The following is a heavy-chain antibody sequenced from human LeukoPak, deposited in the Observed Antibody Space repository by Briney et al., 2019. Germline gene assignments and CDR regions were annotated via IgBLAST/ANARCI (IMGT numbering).Heavy chain of an antibody. CDR1: GGSFSGYY. Sequence: SETLSLTCAAYGGSFSGYYWSWIRQPPGKGLEWIGEINHSGSTNYNPSLKSRVTISVDTSKNQFSLKLSSVTAADTAVYYCARDPGLRYFDWSPGAFDIWGQGTMVTVSS. D-gene: IGHD3-9*01. CDR2: INHSGST. CDR3: ARDPGLRYFDWSPGAFDI. V-gene: IGHV4-34*01. J-gene: IGHJ3*02.